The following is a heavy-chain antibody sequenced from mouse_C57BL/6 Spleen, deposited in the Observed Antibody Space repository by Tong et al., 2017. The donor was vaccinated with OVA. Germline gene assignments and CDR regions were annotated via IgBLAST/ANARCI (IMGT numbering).Heavy chain of an antibody. CDR3: ARDPDWDDYAMNY. Sequence: QLQESGGRLVKPGGSLKLSCAASGFTFSSYAMSWVRQTPEKRLEWVATISDGGSYTYYPDNVKGRFTISRDNAKNNLYLQMSHLKSEDTAMYYCARDPDWDDYAMNYSGQVISVTVST. D-gene: IGHD4-1*01. J-gene: IGHJ4*01. V-gene: IGHV5-4*01. CDR1: GFTFSSYA. CDR2: ISDGGSYT.